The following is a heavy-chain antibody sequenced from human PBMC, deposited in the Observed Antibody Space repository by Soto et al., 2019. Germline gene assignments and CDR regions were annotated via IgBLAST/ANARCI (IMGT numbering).Heavy chain of an antibody. D-gene: IGHD6-19*01. V-gene: IGHV1-46*01. J-gene: IGHJ4*02. CDR2: INPRGGST. CDR1: GYTFTSYY. CDR3: ARDGRISYSSGWYYFDY. Sequence: QVQLVQSGAEVKKPGASVKVSCKASGYTFTSYYMHWVRQAPGQGLEWMGIINPRGGSTSYAQKFQGRVTMTRDTSTSTVYMELSSLRSEDTAVYYCARDGRISYSSGWYYFDYWGQGTLVTVSS.